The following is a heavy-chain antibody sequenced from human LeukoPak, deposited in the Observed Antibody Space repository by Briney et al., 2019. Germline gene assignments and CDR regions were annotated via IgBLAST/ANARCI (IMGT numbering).Heavy chain of an antibody. D-gene: IGHD1-26*01. CDR2: ISTGGGTK. CDR3: ARRSWEPFDY. J-gene: IGHJ4*02. V-gene: IGHV3-11*01. Sequence: GGSLGLSCAASGFTFSDHYMSWIRQAPGKGLEWVSDISTGGGTKDYADSVKGRFTISRDNARKSLSLQMNSLRVEDTAVYYCARRSWEPFDYWGQGTLVTVSS. CDR1: GFTFSDHY.